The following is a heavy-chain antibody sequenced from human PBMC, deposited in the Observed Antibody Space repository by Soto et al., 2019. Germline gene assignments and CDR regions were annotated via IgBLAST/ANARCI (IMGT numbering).Heavy chain of an antibody. CDR1: EFTFRSYS. CDR2: ISSSSSYI. Sequence: EVQLVESGGGLVQPGGSLRLSCTASEFTFRSYSMNWVRQAPGKGLEWVSSISSSSSYIYYSDSLKGRFTISRDNAKNSLYLQMNSLRAEDTAVYYCARSGLISSIVWAFEIWGQGTMVTVSS. D-gene: IGHD2-15*01. CDR3: ARSGLISSIVWAFEI. V-gene: IGHV3-21*01. J-gene: IGHJ3*02.